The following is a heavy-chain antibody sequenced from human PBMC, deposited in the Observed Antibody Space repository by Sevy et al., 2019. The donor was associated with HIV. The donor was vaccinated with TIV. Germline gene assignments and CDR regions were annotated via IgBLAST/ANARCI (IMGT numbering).Heavy chain of an antibody. CDR2: ISYDGSNK. CDR1: GFTFSSYA. V-gene: IGHV3-30-3*01. D-gene: IGHD6-19*01. CDR3: ARGGRLVSYNDYFDY. Sequence: GGSLRLSCAASGFTFSSYAMHWVRQAPGKGLEWVAVISYDGSNKYYANSVKGRFTIARDNSKNTLYRQMNSLRAEDTAVYYCARGGRLVSYNDYFDYWGQGTLVTVSS. J-gene: IGHJ4*02.